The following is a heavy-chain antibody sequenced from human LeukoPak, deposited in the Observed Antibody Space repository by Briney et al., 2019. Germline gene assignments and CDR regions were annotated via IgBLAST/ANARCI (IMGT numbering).Heavy chain of an antibody. J-gene: IGHJ4*02. Sequence: LAGGSLRLSCAASGFTFSSYAMHWVRQAPGKGLEWAAVISYDGSNKFYADSVKGRFTISRDNSKNTLFLQMNSLRAEDTAVYYCARDRSQRAYSYGPDGEWGQETLVTVSS. D-gene: IGHD5-18*01. V-gene: IGHV3-30*01. CDR2: ISYDGSNK. CDR1: GFTFSSYA. CDR3: ARDRSQRAYSYGPDGE.